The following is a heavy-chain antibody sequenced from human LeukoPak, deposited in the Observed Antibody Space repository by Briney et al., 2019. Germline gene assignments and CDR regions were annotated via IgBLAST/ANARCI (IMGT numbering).Heavy chain of an antibody. V-gene: IGHV4-31*03. D-gene: IGHD3-3*01. CDR1: GGSISSGGYY. CDR3: ARDDSAFGAFDI. J-gene: IGHJ3*02. Sequence: SETLSLTCTVSGGSISSGGYYWSWIRQHPGKGLGWIGYIYYSGSTYYNPSLKSRVTISVDTSKNQFSLKLSSVTAADTAVYYCARDDSAFGAFDIWGQGTMVTVSS. CDR2: IYYSGST.